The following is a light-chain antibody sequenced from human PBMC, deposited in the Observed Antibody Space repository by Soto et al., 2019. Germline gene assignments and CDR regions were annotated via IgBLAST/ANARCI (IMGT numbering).Light chain of an antibody. CDR1: QSVSSN. CDR2: GAS. Sequence: IVMTQSPATLAVSPGERATLSCRASQSVSSNLAWYQQQPGQAPRLLIYGASTRATGIPARLSGSGSGTEFTLTISSLQSEYFAVYYCQQYGSSRTFGQGTKVDIK. CDR3: QQYGSSRT. V-gene: IGKV3-15*01. J-gene: IGKJ1*01.